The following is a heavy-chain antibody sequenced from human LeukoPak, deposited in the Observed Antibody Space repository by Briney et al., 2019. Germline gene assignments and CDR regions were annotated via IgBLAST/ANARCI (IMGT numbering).Heavy chain of an antibody. Sequence: GASVKVSCKASGGTFSSYYMHWVRQAPGQGLEWMGWINPNSGGTNYAQKFQGRVTMTRDTSISTAYMELSSLRSEDMAVYYCARGVPGVYYYYYMDVWGKGTTVTVSS. CDR1: GGTFSSYY. D-gene: IGHD7-27*01. V-gene: IGHV1-2*02. CDR2: INPNSGGT. CDR3: ARGVPGVYYYYYMDV. J-gene: IGHJ6*03.